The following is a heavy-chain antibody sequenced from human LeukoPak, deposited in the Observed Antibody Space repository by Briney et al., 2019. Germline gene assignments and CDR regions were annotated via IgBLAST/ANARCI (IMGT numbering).Heavy chain of an antibody. D-gene: IGHD5-24*01. CDR2: INHSGST. Sequence: SETLSLTCAVYGGSFSGYYWSWIRQPPGKGLEWIGEINHSGSTNYNPSLKSRVTISVDTSKNQFSLKLSSVTAADTAVYYCARDGGMATIGHDAFDIWGQGTMVTVSS. CDR3: ARDGGMATIGHDAFDI. V-gene: IGHV4-34*01. J-gene: IGHJ3*02. CDR1: GGSFSGYY.